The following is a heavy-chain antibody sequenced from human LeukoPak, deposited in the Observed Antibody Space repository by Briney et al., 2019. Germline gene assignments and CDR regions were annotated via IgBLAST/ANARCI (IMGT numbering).Heavy chain of an antibody. J-gene: IGHJ2*01. CDR3: ASLSYYSSGYYSWYFDL. CDR2: IYTSGST. CDR1: GGTISSYY. D-gene: IGHD3-22*01. V-gene: IGHV4-4*07. Sequence: SETLSLTCTVSGGTISSYYWSWIRQPAGKGLEWIGRIYTSGSTNYNPSLKSRVTISVDKSKNQFSLKLSSVTAADTAVYYCASLSYYSSGYYSWYFDLWGRGTLVTVSS.